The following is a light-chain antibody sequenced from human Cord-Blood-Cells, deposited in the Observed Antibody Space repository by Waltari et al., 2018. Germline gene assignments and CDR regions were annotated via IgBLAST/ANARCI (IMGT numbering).Light chain of an antibody. V-gene: IGKV3-20*01. Sequence: EIALTQSPGTLSLSPGESAHLSCRASQSVSSSYLAWYQQKPGQAPRLLIYGASSRATGIPDRFSGSGSGTDFTLTISRLEPEDFAVYYCQQYGSSPRTFGQGTKVEIK. CDR2: GAS. J-gene: IGKJ1*01. CDR1: QSVSSSY. CDR3: QQYGSSPRT.